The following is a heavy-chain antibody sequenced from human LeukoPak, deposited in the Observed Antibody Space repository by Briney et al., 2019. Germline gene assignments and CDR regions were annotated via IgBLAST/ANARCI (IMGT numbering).Heavy chain of an antibody. V-gene: IGHV3-48*04. CDR1: GFTFSSYW. CDR3: AKALATRHMDV. CDR2: ISSSGTTI. J-gene: IGHJ6*02. Sequence: GGSLRLSCAASGFTFSSYWMHWVRQAPGKGLEWVSYISSSGTTIYYADSVKGRFTISRDNAKNSLYLQMSSLRAEDTAVYYCAKALATRHMDVWGQGTTVTVSS.